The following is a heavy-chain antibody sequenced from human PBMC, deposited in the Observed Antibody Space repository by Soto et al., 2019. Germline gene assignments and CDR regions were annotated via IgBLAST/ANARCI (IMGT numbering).Heavy chain of an antibody. J-gene: IGHJ4*02. CDR1: GFTFSSYA. D-gene: IGHD5-12*01. CDR3: ARDGDGYNYSHFDY. Sequence: QVQLVESGGGVVQPGRSLRLSCADSGFTFSSYAMHWVRQAPGKGLEWVAVISYDGSNKYYADSVKGRFTISRDNSQNTQYLQMNSLRAEDTAVYYCARDGDGYNYSHFDYWGQGTLVTVSS. CDR2: ISYDGSNK. V-gene: IGHV3-30-3*01.